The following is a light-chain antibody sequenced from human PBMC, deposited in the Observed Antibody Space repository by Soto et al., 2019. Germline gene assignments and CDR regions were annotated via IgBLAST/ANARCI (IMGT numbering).Light chain of an antibody. CDR3: QQYESYPMT. V-gene: IGKV1-5*03. Sequence: DSQMTQYPSTLSASIGDGVTITCRAGQSISSWLAWYQQKPGKAPKLLISKASTLQSGVPPRFSGSGSGTEFALTISSLQPDDFATYYCQQYESYPMTFGGGTKVDIK. J-gene: IGKJ4*01. CDR2: KAS. CDR1: QSISSW.